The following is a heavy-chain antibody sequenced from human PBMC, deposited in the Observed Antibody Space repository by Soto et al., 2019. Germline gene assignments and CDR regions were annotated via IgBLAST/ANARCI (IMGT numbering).Heavy chain of an antibody. J-gene: IGHJ4*02. CDR3: ASGVEMATMLGY. V-gene: IGHV4-59*01. CDR1: GGSISSYY. D-gene: IGHD5-12*01. Sequence: SETLSLTCTVSGGSISSYYWSWIRQPPGKGLEWIGYIYYSGSTNYNPSLKSRVTISVDTSKNQFSLKLSSVTAADTAVYYCASGVEMATMLGYWGQGTLVTVSS. CDR2: IYYSGST.